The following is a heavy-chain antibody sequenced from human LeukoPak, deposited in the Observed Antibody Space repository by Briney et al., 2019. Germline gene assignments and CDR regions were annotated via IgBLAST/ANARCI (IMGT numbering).Heavy chain of an antibody. V-gene: IGHV3-30*03. Sequence: GGSLRLSCAASGFTFSSYGMHWVRQAPGKGLEWVAVISYDGSNKYYADSVKGRFTISRDNSKNTLYLQMNSLRAEDTAVYYCTGSGWYLFGAFDIWGQGTMVTVSS. CDR1: GFTFSSYG. CDR3: TGSGWYLFGAFDI. CDR2: ISYDGSNK. D-gene: IGHD6-19*01. J-gene: IGHJ3*02.